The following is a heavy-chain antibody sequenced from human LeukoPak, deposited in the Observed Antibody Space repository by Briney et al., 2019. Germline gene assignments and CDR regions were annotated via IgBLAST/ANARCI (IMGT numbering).Heavy chain of an antibody. Sequence: GGSLRLSCAASGFTFSSYWMSWVRQAPGKGLEWVANIKQDGSEKYYVDSVKGRFTISRDNAKNSLYLQMNSLRAEDTAVYYCARDLWVKYYYGSGSYYNQLYYFDYWGQGTLVTVSS. CDR3: ARDLWVKYYYGSGSYYNQLYYFDY. J-gene: IGHJ4*02. D-gene: IGHD3-10*01. V-gene: IGHV3-7*01. CDR1: GFTFSSYW. CDR2: IKQDGSEK.